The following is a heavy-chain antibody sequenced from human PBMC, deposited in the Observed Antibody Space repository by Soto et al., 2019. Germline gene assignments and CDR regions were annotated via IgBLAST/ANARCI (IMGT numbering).Heavy chain of an antibody. J-gene: IGHJ5*02. V-gene: IGHV4-59*12. Sequence: SETLSLTCTVSGGSISSYYWSWIRQPPGKGLEWIGYIYYSGSTNYNPSLKSRVTISVDTSKNQFSLKLSSVTAADTAVYYCARVRNGLLRFGESSARFDPWGQGTLVTVSS. CDR1: GGSISSYY. CDR3: ARVRNGLLRFGESSARFDP. CDR2: IYYSGST. D-gene: IGHD3-10*01.